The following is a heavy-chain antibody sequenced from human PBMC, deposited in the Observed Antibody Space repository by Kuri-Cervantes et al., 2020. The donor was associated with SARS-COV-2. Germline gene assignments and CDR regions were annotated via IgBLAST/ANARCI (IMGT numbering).Heavy chain of an antibody. Sequence: SETLSLTCTVSGGSISSYYWSWIRQPPGKGLEWIGYIYYSGSTNYNPSLKSRVTISVDTSKNQFSLKLSSVTAADTAVYYCARPLAGGTGSSDAFDFWGQGTLVTVSS. J-gene: IGHJ3*01. CDR1: GGSISSYY. CDR2: IYYSGST. CDR3: ARPLAGGTGSSDAFDF. V-gene: IGHV4-59*01. D-gene: IGHD3-10*01.